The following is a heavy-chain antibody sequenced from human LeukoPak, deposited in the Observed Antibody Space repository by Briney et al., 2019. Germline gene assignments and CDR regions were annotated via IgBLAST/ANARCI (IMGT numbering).Heavy chain of an antibody. CDR3: ARAVVRGVILAD. Sequence: PSETLSLTCAVYGGSFSGYYWSWIRQPPGKGLEWIGEINHSGSTNYNPSLKSRVTISVDTSKNQFSLKLSSVTAADTAVYYCARAVVRGVILADWGQGTLVTVSS. D-gene: IGHD3-10*01. CDR1: GGSFSGYY. CDR2: INHSGST. J-gene: IGHJ4*02. V-gene: IGHV4-34*01.